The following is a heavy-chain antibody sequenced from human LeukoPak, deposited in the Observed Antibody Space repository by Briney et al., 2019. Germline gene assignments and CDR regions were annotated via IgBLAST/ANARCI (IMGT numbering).Heavy chain of an antibody. CDR3: ARGLPGIAVADLNWFDP. Sequence: GASVKVSCKASGYTFTSYGISWVRQAPGQGLEWMGWISAYNGNTNYAQKLQGRVTMTTDTSTSTAYMELRSLRSDDTAVYYCARGLPGIAVADLNWFDPWGQGTLVTVSP. CDR2: ISAYNGNT. J-gene: IGHJ5*02. D-gene: IGHD6-19*01. CDR1: GYTFTSYG. V-gene: IGHV1-18*01.